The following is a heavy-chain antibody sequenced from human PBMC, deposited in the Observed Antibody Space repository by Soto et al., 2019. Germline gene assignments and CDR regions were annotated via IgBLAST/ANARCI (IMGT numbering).Heavy chain of an antibody. CDR2: IIPIFGTA. Sequence: SVKVSCKASGGTFSSYAISWVRQAPGQGLEWMGGIIPIFGTANYAQKFQGRVTITADESTSTVYMELSSLRSEDTAVYYCARPYYDSSGYSFQYYFDYWGQGTLVTVSS. D-gene: IGHD3-22*01. CDR3: ARPYYDSSGYSFQYYFDY. V-gene: IGHV1-69*13. CDR1: GGTFSSYA. J-gene: IGHJ4*02.